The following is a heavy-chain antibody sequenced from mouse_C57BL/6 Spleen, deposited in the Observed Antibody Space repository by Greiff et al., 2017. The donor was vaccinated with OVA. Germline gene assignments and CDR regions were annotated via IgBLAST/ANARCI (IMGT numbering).Heavy chain of an antibody. CDR2: IYPGDGDT. J-gene: IGHJ2*01. V-gene: IGHV1-82*01. D-gene: IGHD1-1*01. CDR3: ARGGYGSSYYFDY. CDR1: GYAFSSSW. Sequence: QVQLQQSGPELVKPGASVKLSCKASGYAFSSSWMNWVKQRPGKGLEWIGRIYPGDGDTNYNGKFKGKATLTADKYSSTAYMQLSSLTSEDAAVYFCARGGYGSSYYFDYWGQGTTLTVSS.